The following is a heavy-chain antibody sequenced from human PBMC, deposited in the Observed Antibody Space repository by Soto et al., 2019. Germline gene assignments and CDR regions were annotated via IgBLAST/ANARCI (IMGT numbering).Heavy chain of an antibody. D-gene: IGHD6-19*01. V-gene: IGHV4-61*01. Sequence: SETLSLTCTVSGGSVSSGHYYWSWSRQHPGKGLEWIGYISYTGSTNDNPSLKSRVTISVDTSKNQFSLKMNSVTAADTAVYYCARSGAGSGWLGGQGTLVTVSS. J-gene: IGHJ4*02. CDR3: ARSGAGSGWL. CDR2: ISYTGST. CDR1: GGSVSSGHYY.